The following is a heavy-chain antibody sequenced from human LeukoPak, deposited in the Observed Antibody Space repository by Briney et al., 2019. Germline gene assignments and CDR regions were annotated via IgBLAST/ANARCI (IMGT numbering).Heavy chain of an antibody. J-gene: IGHJ3*02. CDR1: GGSISSSSYY. CDR2: IYYSGST. Sequence: PSETLSLTCTVSGGSISSSSYYWGWIRQPPGKGLEWIGSIYYSGSTYYNPSLKSRVTISVDTSKNQFSLKLSSVTAADTAVYYCARGVYSSGWPDAFDIWGQGTMVTVSS. V-gene: IGHV4-39*07. D-gene: IGHD6-19*01. CDR3: ARGVYSSGWPDAFDI.